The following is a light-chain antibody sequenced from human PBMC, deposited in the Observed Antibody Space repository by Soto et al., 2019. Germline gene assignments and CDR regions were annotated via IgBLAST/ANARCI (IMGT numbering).Light chain of an antibody. V-gene: IGKV1-5*01. CDR2: DAS. Sequence: DIQMTQSPSTLPASVGDRVTITCRASQSISNWLAWYQQKPGEAPKLLIYDASSLESGVPSRFSGSGSGTEFTLTISSLQPEDFATYYCQQYNSYPWTFGQGTKVDIK. CDR1: QSISNW. CDR3: QQYNSYPWT. J-gene: IGKJ1*01.